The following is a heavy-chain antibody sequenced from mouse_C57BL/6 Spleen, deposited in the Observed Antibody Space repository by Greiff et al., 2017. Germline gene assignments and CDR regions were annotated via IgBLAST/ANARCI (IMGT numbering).Heavy chain of an antibody. D-gene: IGHD2-1*01. CDR3: ARGRTTMDYFDY. CDR1: GYAFSSSW. Sequence: VQLQESGPELVKPGASVKISCKASGYAFSSSWMNWVKQRPGKGLEWIGRIYPGDGDTNYNGKFKGKATLTADKSSSTAYMQLSSLTSEDSAVYFCARGRTTMDYFDYWGQGTTLTVSS. J-gene: IGHJ2*01. CDR2: IYPGDGDT. V-gene: IGHV1-82*01.